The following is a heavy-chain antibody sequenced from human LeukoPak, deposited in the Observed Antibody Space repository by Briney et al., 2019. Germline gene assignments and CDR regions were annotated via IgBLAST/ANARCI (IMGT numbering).Heavy chain of an antibody. V-gene: IGHV3-30-3*01. CDR1: GCTFSSYA. J-gene: IGHJ3*02. CDR3: ARSSSKVRFDAFDI. Sequence: GGSLRLSCAASGCTFSSYAMPWVRQAPGKGLEWVAVISYDGSNKYYADSVKGRFTISRDNSKNTLYLQMNSLRAEDTAVYYCARSSSKVRFDAFDIWGQGTMVTVSS. D-gene: IGHD3-3*01. CDR2: ISYDGSNK.